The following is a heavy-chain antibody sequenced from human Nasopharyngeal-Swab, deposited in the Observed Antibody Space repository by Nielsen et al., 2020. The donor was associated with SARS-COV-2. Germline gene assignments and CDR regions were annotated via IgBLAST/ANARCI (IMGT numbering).Heavy chain of an antibody. CDR2: IKEDGNEQ. CDR1: GFTFSAFW. V-gene: IGHV3-7*01. J-gene: IGHJ6*03. Sequence: GGSLRLSCAASGFTFSAFWMSWVRQAPGRGLEWVANIKEDGNEQYYADSVKGRFTISRDNGKNSLFLEMNRLRAEDTAIYYCFIGHYMDSWGKGTAVIVSS. CDR3: FIGHYMDS.